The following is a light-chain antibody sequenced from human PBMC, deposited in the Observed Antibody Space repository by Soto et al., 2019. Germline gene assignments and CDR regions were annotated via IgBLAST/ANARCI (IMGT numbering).Light chain of an antibody. J-gene: IGLJ1*01. CDR2: EVS. V-gene: IGLV2-14*01. Sequence: QSALSQPASVSGSPGQSGTIACRGSSREVGAYNYVSWYQQHPGKAPKERIFEVSHGHSGGSNRCAGAKSGKTGAVTMSGLLPDDEDDYLCISYTCSGLPVFGTGTKLTVL. CDR1: SREVGAYNY. CDR3: ISYTCSGLPV.